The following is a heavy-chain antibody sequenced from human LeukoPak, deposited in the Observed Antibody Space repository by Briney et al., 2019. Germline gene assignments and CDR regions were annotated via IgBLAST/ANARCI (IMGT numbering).Heavy chain of an antibody. Sequence: KPSETLSLACTVSGGSISSSSYYWGWIRQPPGKGLEWIGSIYYSGSTYYNPSLKSRVFISVATSKNQFSVKLSSVTAADTAVYYCARRDCGGDCYEVGLNAFDIWGQGTMVTVSS. J-gene: IGHJ3*02. CDR3: ARRDCGGDCYEVGLNAFDI. CDR2: IYYSGST. CDR1: GGSISSSSYY. D-gene: IGHD2-21*01. V-gene: IGHV4-39*01.